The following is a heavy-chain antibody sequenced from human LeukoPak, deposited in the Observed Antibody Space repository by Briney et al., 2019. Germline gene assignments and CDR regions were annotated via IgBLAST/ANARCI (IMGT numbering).Heavy chain of an antibody. V-gene: IGHV4-34*01. CDR1: GGSFSGYY. Sequence: SETLSLTCAVYGGSFSGYYWSWIRQPPGKGLEWIGEINHSGSTNYNPSLKSRVTISVDTSKNQFSLKLSSVTAADTAVYYCARDDCSGGSCTSQFDYWGQGTLVTVSS. CDR2: INHSGST. D-gene: IGHD2-15*01. CDR3: ARDDCSGGSCTSQFDY. J-gene: IGHJ4*02.